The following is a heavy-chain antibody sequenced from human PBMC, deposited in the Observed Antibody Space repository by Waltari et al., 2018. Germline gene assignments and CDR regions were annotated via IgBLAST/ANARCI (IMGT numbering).Heavy chain of an antibody. CDR2: IHHSGSI. V-gene: IGHV4-34*01. Sequence: QMQLQQWGAGLLKPSETLSLTCAVSGESFIGYYWNWIRQPPGRGLEWIGEIHHSGSINYNPSLESRVTISVDTSDNHFSLRLNSVTAADTAVYFCARGNKNYSGSGSIYKKAHNWFDPWGRGTLVTVSS. CDR1: GESFIGYY. CDR3: ARGNKNYSGSGSIYKKAHNWFDP. J-gene: IGHJ5*02. D-gene: IGHD3-10*01.